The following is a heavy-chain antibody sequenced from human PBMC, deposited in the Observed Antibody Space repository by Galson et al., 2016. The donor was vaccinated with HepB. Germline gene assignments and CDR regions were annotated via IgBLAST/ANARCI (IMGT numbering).Heavy chain of an antibody. D-gene: IGHD3-3*02. V-gene: IGHV3-30-3*01. Sequence: SLRLSCAASGVTFTKAYINWVRQAPGKGLEWVAVISYDGSNKYYADSVKGRFTISRDNSKNTLYVQMNSLRAEDTAMYYCAGEIRRWVHFYYFDYWGQGTLVTVSS. CDR2: ISYDGSNK. CDR1: GVTFTKAY. J-gene: IGHJ4*02. CDR3: AGEIRRWVHFYYFDY.